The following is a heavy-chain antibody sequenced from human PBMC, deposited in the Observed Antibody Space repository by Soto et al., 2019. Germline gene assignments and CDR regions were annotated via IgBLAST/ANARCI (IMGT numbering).Heavy chain of an antibody. CDR3: ARGVNSSIAARNWFDP. D-gene: IGHD6-6*01. CDR1: GGSISSSGYY. Sequence: SETLSLTGTVSGGSISSSGYYWGWIRQPPGKGLEWIGSIYYIGSTYYNPSLKSRVTISVDTSKNQFSLKLSSVAAADTAVYYCARGVNSSIAARNWFDPWGQGTLVTVSS. CDR2: IYYIGST. V-gene: IGHV4-39*01. J-gene: IGHJ5*02.